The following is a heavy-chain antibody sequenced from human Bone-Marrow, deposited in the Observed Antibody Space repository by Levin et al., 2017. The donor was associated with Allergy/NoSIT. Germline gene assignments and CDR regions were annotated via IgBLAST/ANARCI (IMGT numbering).Heavy chain of an antibody. J-gene: IGHJ6*02. CDR2: SYHSGTT. Sequence: SCTVSGGSIRSGDYMWNWIRQHPEKGLEWLGYSYHSGTTFYNPSLKGRLSISVDTSGNQFSLRLSSVTAADTAVYYCARGLRPYYYGLDVWGQGTTVTVSS. CDR3: ARGLRPYYYGLDV. D-gene: IGHD3-3*01. V-gene: IGHV4-31*03. CDR1: GGSIRSGDYM.